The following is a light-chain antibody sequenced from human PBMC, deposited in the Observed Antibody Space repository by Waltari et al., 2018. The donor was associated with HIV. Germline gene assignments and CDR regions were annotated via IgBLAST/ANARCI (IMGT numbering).Light chain of an antibody. J-gene: IGKJ2*01. CDR3: QQSYSTPMYT. V-gene: IGKV1-39*01. CDR2: AAS. CDR1: QSISSY. Sequence: LSASVGDRVTITCRASQSISSYLNWYQQKPGKAPKLLIYAASSLQSGVPSRFSGSGSGTDFTLTISSLQPEDFATYYCQQSYSTPMYTFGQGTKLEIK.